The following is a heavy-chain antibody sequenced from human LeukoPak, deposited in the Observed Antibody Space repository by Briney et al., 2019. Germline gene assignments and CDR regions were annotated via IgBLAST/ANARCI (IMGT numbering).Heavy chain of an antibody. CDR1: GGSISNYY. Sequence: SETLSLTCSVSGGSISNYYWTWIRQPAGKGLEWIGRKYARGNSNYSPPLQSRVTMSVDTSKNQFSLKLRSVTAADTAVYYCARVAGYCSGGSCYHNWFDPWGQGTLVTVSS. CDR3: ARVAGYCSGGSCYHNWFDP. CDR2: KYARGNS. V-gene: IGHV4-4*07. J-gene: IGHJ5*02. D-gene: IGHD2-15*01.